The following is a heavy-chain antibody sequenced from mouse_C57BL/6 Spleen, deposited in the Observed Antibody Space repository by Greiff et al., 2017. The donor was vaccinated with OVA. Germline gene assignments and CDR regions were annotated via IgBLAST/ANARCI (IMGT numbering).Heavy chain of an antibody. D-gene: IGHD1-1*01. CDR2: IHPNSGST. Sequence: QVQLQQPGAELVKPGASVKLSCKASGYTFTSYWMHWVKQRPGQGLEWIGMIHPNSGSTNYNEKFKSKATLTVDKSSSTAYMQLSSLTSEDSAVYYCARSGSYYYGSSFYFDYWGQGTTLTVSS. CDR3: ARSGSYYYGSSFYFDY. V-gene: IGHV1-64*01. J-gene: IGHJ2*01. CDR1: GYTFTSYW.